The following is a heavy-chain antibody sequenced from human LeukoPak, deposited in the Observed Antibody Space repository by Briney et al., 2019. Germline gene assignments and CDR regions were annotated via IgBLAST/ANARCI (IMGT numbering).Heavy chain of an antibody. J-gene: IGHJ4*02. D-gene: IGHD6-19*01. V-gene: IGHV3-23*01. CDR2: ISGSGGST. CDR1: GFTFSSYA. CDR3: ARDVRWLDSAFDY. Sequence: GGSLRLSCAASGFTFSSYAMSWVRQAPGKGLEWVSAISGSGGSTYYADSVKGRFTISRDNSKNTLYLQMNSLRAEDTAVYYCARDVRWLDSAFDYWGQGTLVTVSS.